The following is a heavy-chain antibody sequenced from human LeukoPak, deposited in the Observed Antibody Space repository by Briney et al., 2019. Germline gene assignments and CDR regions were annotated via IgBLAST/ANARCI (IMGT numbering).Heavy chain of an antibody. V-gene: IGHV3-30*02. J-gene: IGHJ4*02. D-gene: IGHD6-13*01. Sequence: QPGGSLRLSCVASGFTCSRCGMFWVRQAPGKGLEWVAYIRTDGSDEHYADSVKGRFTISRDNSKNTHYLQMNSLRLEDTAVYYCAKEFAGTLGFWGQGTLVTVFS. CDR3: AKEFAGTLGF. CDR2: IRTDGSDE. CDR1: GFTCSRCG.